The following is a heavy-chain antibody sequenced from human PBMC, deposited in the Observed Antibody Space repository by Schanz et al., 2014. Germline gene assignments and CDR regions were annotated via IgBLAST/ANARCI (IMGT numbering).Heavy chain of an antibody. V-gene: IGHV3-23*01. CDR3: AKDHPSSGWPAFDV. Sequence: EVQLLESGEGLVQPGGSLRLSCTVSGFTVNNYAMNWVRQAPGRGLEWVSGITRQGTTYYADFVKGRFSISRDLSSTTLYLQMNSLRADNSAIYYCAKDHPSSGWPAFDVWGQGTQVTVSS. J-gene: IGHJ4*02. CDR2: ITRQGTT. CDR1: GFTVNNYA. D-gene: IGHD6-19*01.